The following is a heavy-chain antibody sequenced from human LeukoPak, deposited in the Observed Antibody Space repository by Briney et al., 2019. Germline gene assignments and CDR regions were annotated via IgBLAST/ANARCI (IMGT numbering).Heavy chain of an antibody. CDR2: IYYSGST. CDR3: ARLSCFYRCVGSGWYGLTGAVGFDY. V-gene: IGHV4-39*01. D-gene: IGHD6-19*01. Sequence: SETLSLTCTVSGGSISSSSYYWGWIRQPPGKGLEWIGSIYYSGSTYYNPSLKSRVTISVDTSKNQFSLKLSSVTAADTAVYYCARLSCFYRCVGSGWYGLTGAVGFDYWGQGTLVTVSS. CDR1: GGSISSSSYY. J-gene: IGHJ4*02.